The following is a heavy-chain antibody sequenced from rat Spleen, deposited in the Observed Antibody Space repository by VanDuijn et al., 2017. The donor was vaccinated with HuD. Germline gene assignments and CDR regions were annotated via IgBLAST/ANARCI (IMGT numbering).Heavy chain of an antibody. V-gene: IGHV5S13*01. Sequence: EVQLVESGGGLVQPGRSLKLSCAASGFTFSNYGMAWVRQAPTKGLEWVASISSGGGTNTYYRNSVKGRFSISRDDAKSTLFLQMDSVRSEDTATYYCARRGNSVYWDFDFWGPGTMVTVSS. CDR1: GFTFSNYG. D-gene: IGHD4-4*01. CDR2: ISSGGGTNT. J-gene: IGHJ1*01. CDR3: ARRGNSVYWDFDF.